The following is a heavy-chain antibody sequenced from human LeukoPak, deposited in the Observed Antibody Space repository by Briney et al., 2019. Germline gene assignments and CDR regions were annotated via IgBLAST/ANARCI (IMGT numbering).Heavy chain of an antibody. V-gene: IGHV4-39*01. Sequence: NPSETLSLSCTVSGDSISTSSYYRGWIRQPPGKGLEWIGSIYYTGSTYYNPSLNSRVTISVDTSKNQFSLKLSSVTAADTAVYYCVAVPNGYWGQGTLVTVSS. CDR1: GDSISTSSYY. D-gene: IGHD2-8*01. CDR2: IYYTGST. CDR3: VAVPNGY. J-gene: IGHJ4*02.